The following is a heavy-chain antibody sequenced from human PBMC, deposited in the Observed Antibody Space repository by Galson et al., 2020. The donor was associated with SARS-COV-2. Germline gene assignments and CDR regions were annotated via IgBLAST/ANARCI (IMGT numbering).Heavy chain of an antibody. J-gene: IGHJ3*02. CDR2: IYYSGST. CDR1: GGSISSSSYY. CDR3: ARESRFGELLSAFDM. V-gene: IGHV4-39*02. Sequence: SETLSLTCTVSGGSISSSSYYWGWIRQPPGKGLEWIGSIYYSGSTYYNPSLKSRVTISVDTSKNQFSLKLSSVTAADTAVYYCARESRFGELLSAFDMWGQGTMVTVSS. D-gene: IGHD3-10*01.